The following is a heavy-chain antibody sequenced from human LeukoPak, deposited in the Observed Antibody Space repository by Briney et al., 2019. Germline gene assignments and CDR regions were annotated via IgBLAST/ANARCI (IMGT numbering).Heavy chain of an antibody. CDR1: GGTFISYA. CDR2: IIPIFGTA. D-gene: IGHD2-8*01. CDR3: ATGACTNGVCFYYFDY. J-gene: IGHJ4*02. V-gene: IGHV1-69*13. Sequence: ASVKVSCKASGGTFISYAISWVRQAPGQGGEWMGGIIPIFGTANYAQKFQRRVTITADESTSTAYMELSSLRSEDTAVYYCATGACTNGVCFYYFDYWGQGTLVTVSS.